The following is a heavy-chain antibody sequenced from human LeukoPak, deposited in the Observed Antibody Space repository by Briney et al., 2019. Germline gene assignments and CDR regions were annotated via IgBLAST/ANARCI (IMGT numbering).Heavy chain of an antibody. V-gene: IGHV3-48*01. CDR1: GFTFSTYS. Sequence: GGSLRLSCAASGFTFSTYSMNWVRQAPGKGLEWVSYISSSSSTIYYADSVKGRFTISRDNAKNSLYLQMNSLRAEDTAVYYCARGPPYYYYYYMDVWGKGTTVTVSS. CDR2: ISSSSSTI. CDR3: ARGPPYYYYYYMDV. J-gene: IGHJ6*03.